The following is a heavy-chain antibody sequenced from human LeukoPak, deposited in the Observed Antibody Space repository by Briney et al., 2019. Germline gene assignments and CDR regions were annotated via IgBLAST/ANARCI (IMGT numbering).Heavy chain of an antibody. D-gene: IGHD1-26*01. CDR1: GFTFSTYY. CDR3: ARELTVGATIDY. Sequence: GGSLRLSCAASGFTFSTYYMSWVRQAPGRGLEWVSGIYGGGNSYYADSVTGRFTISRDNSRSTLYLQMNSLRGEDTAVYYCARELTVGATIDYWGQGTLVTVSS. V-gene: IGHV3-66*02. CDR2: IYGGGNS. J-gene: IGHJ4*02.